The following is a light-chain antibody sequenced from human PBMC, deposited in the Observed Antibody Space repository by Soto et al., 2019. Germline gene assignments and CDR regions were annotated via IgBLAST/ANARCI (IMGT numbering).Light chain of an antibody. J-gene: IGKJ1*01. V-gene: IGKV3-15*01. CDR2: FAS. CDR1: QSVSTN. CDR3: QQYDKLPRT. Sequence: QSPGTLSLYTGERAALSCRASQSVSTNLAWYQQKPGQPPRLLIYFASTRATAVPARFTAGGSGTEFTLTISSLQSDDLAVYYCQQYDKLPRTFCQGTKVDIK.